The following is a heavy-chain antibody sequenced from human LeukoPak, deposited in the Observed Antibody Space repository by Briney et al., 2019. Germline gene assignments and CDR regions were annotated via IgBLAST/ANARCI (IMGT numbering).Heavy chain of an antibody. CDR3: AKGGTYRDYFDY. Sequence: GGSLRLSCAASGFSFSNYGIHWVRQAPGKGLEWVTVISHDGSNKYYADSVKGRFTISRDNSKNTLYLQMNSLRAEDTAVYYCAKGGTYRDYFDYWGQGTLVTVSS. J-gene: IGHJ4*02. CDR2: ISHDGSNK. CDR1: GFSFSNYG. D-gene: IGHD3-16*01. V-gene: IGHV3-30*18.